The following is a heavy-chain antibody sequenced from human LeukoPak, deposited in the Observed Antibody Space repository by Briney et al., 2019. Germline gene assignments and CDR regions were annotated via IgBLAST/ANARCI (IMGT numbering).Heavy chain of an antibody. Sequence: PGGSLRLSCAASGFTFSSYGMHWVRQAPGKGLEWVAVISYDGSNKYYADSVKGRFTISRDNSKNTLYLQMNSLRAEDTAVYYCAKVESRYSSSTSCYPADYCGQLTLVTV. D-gene: IGHD2-2*01. J-gene: IGHJ4*02. V-gene: IGHV3-30*18. CDR2: ISYDGSNK. CDR3: AKVESRYSSSTSCYPADY. CDR1: GFTFSSYG.